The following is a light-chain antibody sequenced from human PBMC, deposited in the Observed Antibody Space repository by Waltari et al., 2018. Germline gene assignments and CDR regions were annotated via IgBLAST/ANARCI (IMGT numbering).Light chain of an antibody. J-gene: IGKJ2*01. CDR2: RIS. V-gene: IGKV1-39*01. CDR3: QQSYSRPPT. CDR1: QDITNY. Sequence: DIQMTQSPSSLSASVGDRVTITCQASQDITNYLNWYQQKPGKAPKLLIYRISSLQSGVPSRFSGGGSGTDFTLTISRLQPEDFATYICQQSYSRPPTFGQGTKVEIK.